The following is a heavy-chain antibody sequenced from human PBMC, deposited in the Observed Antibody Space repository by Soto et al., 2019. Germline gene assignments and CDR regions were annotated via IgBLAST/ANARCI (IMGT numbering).Heavy chain of an antibody. CDR2: INTGNGNT. CDR1: GYNFSTYA. J-gene: IGHJ6*01. CDR3: ARGERLYYFYNGMEV. Sequence: ASVKVSCKASGYNFSTYALLWVRQAPGQRLEWMGWINTGNGNTKYSQKFQGRVTMTRDTSASTAYMELSSLRSEDTAVYYCARGERLYYFYNGMEVLVQVSTFIVSS. D-gene: IGHD1-26*01. V-gene: IGHV1-3*04.